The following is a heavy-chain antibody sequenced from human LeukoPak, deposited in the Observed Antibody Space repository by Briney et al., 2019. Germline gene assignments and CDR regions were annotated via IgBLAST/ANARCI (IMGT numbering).Heavy chain of an antibody. CDR1: GFSFRTHS. CDR3: ARAHDFWSGYGGNYMDV. V-gene: IGHV3-21*01. CDR2: ITSFGSDI. J-gene: IGHJ6*03. Sequence: PGGSLRLSCAASGFSFRTHSMKWVRQAPGKGLEWVSSITSFGSDIYYADSVKGRFTISRDDGKNSLYLQMNSLGAEDSAVDYCARAHDFWSGYGGNYMDVWGKGTTVTVYS. D-gene: IGHD3-3*01.